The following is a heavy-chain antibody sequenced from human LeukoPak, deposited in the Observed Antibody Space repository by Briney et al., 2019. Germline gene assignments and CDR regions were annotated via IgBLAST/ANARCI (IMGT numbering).Heavy chain of an antibody. J-gene: IGHJ4*02. CDR3: AKEGREGYYDILTGYYPFDY. D-gene: IGHD3-9*01. Sequence: PGGSLRLSCAASGFTFSSYAMSWVRRAPGKGLEWVSAISGSGGSTYYADSVKGRFTISRDNSKNTLYLQMNSLRAEDTAVYYCAKEGREGYYDILTGYYPFDYWGQGTLVTVSS. V-gene: IGHV3-23*01. CDR2: ISGSGGST. CDR1: GFTFSSYA.